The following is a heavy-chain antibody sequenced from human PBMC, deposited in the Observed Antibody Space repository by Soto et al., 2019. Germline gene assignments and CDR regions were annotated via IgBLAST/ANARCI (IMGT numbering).Heavy chain of an antibody. CDR3: ARVLNRLTPGVHWFDP. Sequence: QAQLVESGGGVVQPGRSLRLSCAASEFTFNTYAMHWVRQAPGKGLEWVAVIAYDGNDKYYADSVKGRFSISRDKSTNTLFLQINDLRAEDTAVYFCARVLNRLTPGVHWFDPWGQGTLVTVSS. V-gene: IGHV3-30*03. CDR2: IAYDGNDK. J-gene: IGHJ5*02. D-gene: IGHD7-27*01. CDR1: EFTFNTYA.